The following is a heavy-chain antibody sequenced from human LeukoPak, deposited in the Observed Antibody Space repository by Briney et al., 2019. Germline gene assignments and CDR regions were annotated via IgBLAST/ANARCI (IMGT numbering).Heavy chain of an antibody. V-gene: IGHV4-39*01. CDR3: ARWELLGFDY. CDR2: IYYSGST. CDR1: GGSMSSSSYY. J-gene: IGHJ4*02. D-gene: IGHD1-26*01. Sequence: SETLSLTCTVSGGSMSSSSYYWGWIRQPPGKGLEWIGSIYYSGSTYYNPSLKSRVTISVDTSKNQFSLKLSSVTAADTAVYYCARWELLGFDYWGQGTLVTVTS.